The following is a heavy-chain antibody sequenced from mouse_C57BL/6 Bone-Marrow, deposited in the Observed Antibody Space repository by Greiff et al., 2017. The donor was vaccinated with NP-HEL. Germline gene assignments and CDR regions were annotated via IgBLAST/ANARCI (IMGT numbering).Heavy chain of an antibody. J-gene: IGHJ1*03. CDR3: SRHGGYYPYWYFDV. CDR2: LNSDGGST. D-gene: IGHD2-3*01. Sequence: EVQLVESGGGLVQPGESLKLSCESNEYEFPSHDMSWVRKTPEKRLELVAALNSDGGSTYYPDTMERRFIISRDNTKKTLYLLMSSLMSEDTALYYCSRHGGYYPYWYFDVWGTGTTVTVSS. V-gene: IGHV5-2*01. CDR1: EYEFPSHD.